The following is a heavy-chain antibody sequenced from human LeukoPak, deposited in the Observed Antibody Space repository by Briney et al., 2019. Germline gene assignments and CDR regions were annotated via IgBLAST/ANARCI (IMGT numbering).Heavy chain of an antibody. Sequence: PGGSLRLSCAASGFTFSSYGMHWVRQAPGKGLEWVAFIRYDGGNKYYADSVKGRFTISRDNSKNTLYLQMGSLRAEDMAVYYCARALDSYGRHRPLTHNGYYYYYMDVWGKGTTVTVSS. CDR2: IRYDGGNK. CDR3: ARALDSYGRHRPLTHNGYYYYYMDV. CDR1: GFTFSSYG. V-gene: IGHV3-30*02. J-gene: IGHJ6*03. D-gene: IGHD5-18*01.